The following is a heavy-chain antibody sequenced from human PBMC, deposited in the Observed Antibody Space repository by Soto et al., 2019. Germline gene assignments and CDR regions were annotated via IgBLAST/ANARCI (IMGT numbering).Heavy chain of an antibody. D-gene: IGHD2-15*01. CDR3: ARVPRCSTVVVPRGAYYFDY. CDR2: IYYSGST. CDR1: GGSVSSGSYY. Sequence: SETLSLTCTVSGGSVSSGSYYWSWIRQPPGKGLEWIGYIYYSGSTNYNPSLKSRVTISVDTSKNQFSLKLSSVTAADTAVHYRARVPRCSTVVVPRGAYYFDYWGQGTLVTVSS. J-gene: IGHJ4*02. V-gene: IGHV4-61*01.